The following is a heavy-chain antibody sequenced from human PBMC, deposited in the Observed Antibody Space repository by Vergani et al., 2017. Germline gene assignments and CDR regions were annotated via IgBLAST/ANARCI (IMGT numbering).Heavy chain of an antibody. CDR3: VRRPWPYSSGGYYFDY. V-gene: IGHV4-39*01. Sequence: QLQLQESGPGLVKPSETLSLTCTVSGGSISSSSYYWGWIRQPPGKGLEWIGSIYYSGSTYYNPSLKSRVTIPVDTSKNQFSLKLSSVTAADTAVYYCVRRPWPYSSGGYYFDYWGQGTLVTVSS. D-gene: IGHD6-19*01. CDR2: IYYSGST. CDR1: GGSISSSSYY. J-gene: IGHJ4*02.